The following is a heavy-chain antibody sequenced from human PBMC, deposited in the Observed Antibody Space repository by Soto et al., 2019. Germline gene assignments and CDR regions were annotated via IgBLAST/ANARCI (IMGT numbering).Heavy chain of an antibody. J-gene: IGHJ4*02. CDR3: ARGWGYSSSWYPAFDY. CDR1: GYTFTGYY. D-gene: IGHD6-13*01. CDR2: INPNSGGT. V-gene: IGHV1-2*04. Sequence: QVQLGQSGAEVKKPGASVKVSCKASGYTFTGYYMHWVRQAPGQGLEGMGWINPNSGGTNYAQKFQGWVTMTRDTSISTAYMELSRLRSDDTAVYYCARGWGYSSSWYPAFDYWGQGTLVTVSS.